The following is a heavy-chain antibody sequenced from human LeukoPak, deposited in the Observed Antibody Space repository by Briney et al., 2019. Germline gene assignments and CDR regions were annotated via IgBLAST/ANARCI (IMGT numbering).Heavy chain of an antibody. D-gene: IGHD3-10*01. V-gene: IGHV3-64*04. Sequence: GGSLRLSCSASGFTFISYAMHWVRQAPGKGLEYVSTISSNGGSTYYADSVKGRFTISRDNAKNSLYLQMNSLRAEDTAVYYCARDGMGGIKAFDIWGQGTMVTVSS. CDR3: ARDGMGGIKAFDI. CDR2: ISSNGGST. CDR1: GFTFISYA. J-gene: IGHJ3*02.